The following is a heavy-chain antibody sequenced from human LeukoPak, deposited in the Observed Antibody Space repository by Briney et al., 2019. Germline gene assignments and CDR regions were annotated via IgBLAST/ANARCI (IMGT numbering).Heavy chain of an antibody. V-gene: IGHV1-24*01. CDR2: YDPEEGGI. D-gene: IGHD1-1*01. CDR1: GSTLAESS. J-gene: IGHJ4*02. CDR3: AGDRGITITKDFDY. Sequence: ASVKVSCKVSGSTLAESSIHWLRQAPGKGLEWIGGYDPEEGGIIYAQKFLDRVTMTEDTSTTTAYMEVSSLRSEDTAVYFCAGDRGITITKDFDYWGQGTLVTVSS.